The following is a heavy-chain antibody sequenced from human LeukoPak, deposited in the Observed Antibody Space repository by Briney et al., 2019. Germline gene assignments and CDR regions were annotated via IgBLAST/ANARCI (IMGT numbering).Heavy chain of an antibody. D-gene: IGHD3-10*01. Sequence: SQTLSLTFAISGDSVSSNSAAWSWISQSPSRGLEWLGSTYYRSKWYNDYAVSVKSLITINPDTSKNQFSLQLNSVTPEDTAVYYCARDSGSGSYYRPADYWGQGTLVTVSS. CDR3: ARDSGSGSYYRPADY. V-gene: IGHV6-1*01. J-gene: IGHJ4*02. CDR1: GDSVSSNSAA. CDR2: TYYRSKWYN.